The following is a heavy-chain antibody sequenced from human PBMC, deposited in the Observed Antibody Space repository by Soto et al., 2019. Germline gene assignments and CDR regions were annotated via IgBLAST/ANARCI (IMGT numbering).Heavy chain of an antibody. CDR3: TRVRSSSWGLDDFDM. CDR1: GFTFSDHY. J-gene: IGHJ3*02. CDR2: VRNKANRYTT. Sequence: GESLKISCAASGFTFSDHYMGWVRQAPGKGLEWVGRVRNKANRYTTEYAASVKGRFTISRDDSKNSLYLQMNSLQIEDTAVYYCTRVRSSSWGLDDFDMWGQGTMVTVSS. V-gene: IGHV3-72*01. D-gene: IGHD6-13*01.